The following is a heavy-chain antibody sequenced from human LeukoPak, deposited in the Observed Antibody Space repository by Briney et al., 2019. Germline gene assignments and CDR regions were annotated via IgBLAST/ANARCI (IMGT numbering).Heavy chain of an antibody. J-gene: IGHJ5*02. CDR3: AKSTATGQFDP. V-gene: IGHV3-30*18. D-gene: IGHD4-17*01. Sequence: PGGSLRLSCAASGFTFSSYGMHWVRQAPGKGLEWVAVISYDGSNKYYADSVKGRFTISRDNSKNTLYQQMNSLRAEDTAVYYCAKSTATGQFDPWGQGTLVTVSS. CDR2: ISYDGSNK. CDR1: GFTFSSYG.